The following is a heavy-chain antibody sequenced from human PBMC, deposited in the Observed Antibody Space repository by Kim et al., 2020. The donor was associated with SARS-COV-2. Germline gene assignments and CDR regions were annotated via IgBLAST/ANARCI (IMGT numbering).Heavy chain of an antibody. CDR1: GFSFSTYG. D-gene: IGHD2-15*01. Sequence: GGSLRLSCAASGFSFSTYGMHWVRQAPGQGLEWVAVIWFDGSNKKYADSVKGRFTISRDNSRNTLSLQMNNPRVEDTAVYYCATDDSDGKPGGYWGQGNLVTVAS. J-gene: IGHJ4*02. CDR3: ATDDSDGKPGGY. V-gene: IGHV3-33*03. CDR2: IWFDGSNK.